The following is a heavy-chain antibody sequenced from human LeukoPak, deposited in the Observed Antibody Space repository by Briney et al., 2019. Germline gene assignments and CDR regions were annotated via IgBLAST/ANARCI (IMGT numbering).Heavy chain of an antibody. Sequence: GGSLRLSCAASGFTLSNYAMSWVRQAPVQVLEWVSSMSCSRSSRYHPDSVKGRFTISRDNSKNTLYLQMNSLRAGDTVKYYCANIPYEYNNGWYAAFDIWGQGTMVTVYS. CDR2: MSCSRSSR. J-gene: IGHJ3*02. CDR3: ANIPYEYNNGWYAAFDI. CDR1: GFTLSNYA. D-gene: IGHD6-19*01. V-gene: IGHV3-23*01.